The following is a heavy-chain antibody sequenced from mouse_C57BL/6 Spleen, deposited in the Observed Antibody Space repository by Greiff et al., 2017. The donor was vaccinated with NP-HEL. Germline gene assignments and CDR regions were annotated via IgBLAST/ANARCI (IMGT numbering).Heavy chain of an antibody. CDR3: ARSGPLYGNYDY. J-gene: IGHJ2*01. CDR1: GFNIKDYY. V-gene: IGHV14-2*01. CDR2: IDPEDGET. Sequence: VQLQQPGAELVKPGASVKLSCTASGFNIKDYYMHWVKQRTEQGLEWIGRIDPEDGETKYAPQFQGKATITADTSSNTAYLQLSSLTSEDTAVYYCARSGPLYGNYDYWGKGTTLTVSS. D-gene: IGHD2-1*01.